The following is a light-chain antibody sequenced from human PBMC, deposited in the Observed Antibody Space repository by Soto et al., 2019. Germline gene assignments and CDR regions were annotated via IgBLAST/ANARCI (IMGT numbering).Light chain of an antibody. V-gene: IGKV3-20*01. CDR2: DAS. J-gene: IGKJ1*01. CDR1: QTITGNY. Sequence: EIVLTQSPGTLSLSPGERATLSCRASQTITGNYVAWYQQKPGQAPRLLIDDASSRVTGIPDRFSGSGSGTDFTLTINRLEPEDFAVYYCQQCAFSPRTFGPGTKVEIK. CDR3: QQCAFSPRT.